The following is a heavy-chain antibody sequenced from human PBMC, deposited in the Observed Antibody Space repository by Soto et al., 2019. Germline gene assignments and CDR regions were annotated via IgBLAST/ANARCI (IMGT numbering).Heavy chain of an antibody. D-gene: IGHD3-22*01. V-gene: IGHV3-23*01. CDR3: AKEKWDPKTYYYDSSGYPAYFQH. CDR1: GFTFSSYA. Sequence: GGSLRLSCAASGFTFSSYAMSWVRQAPGKGLEWVSAISGSGGSTYYADSVKGRFTISRDNSKNTLYLQMNSLRAEDTAVYYCAKEKWDPKTYYYDSSGYPAYFQHWGQGTLVTVSS. CDR2: ISGSGGST. J-gene: IGHJ1*01.